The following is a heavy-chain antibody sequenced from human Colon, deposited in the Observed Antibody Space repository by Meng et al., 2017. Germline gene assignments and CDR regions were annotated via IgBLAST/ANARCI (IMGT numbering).Heavy chain of an antibody. CDR1: GGSVSSGSHY. D-gene: IGHD6-19*01. Sequence: QVQLQESGPGLVRPSETLSLTCNVSGGSVSSGSHYWSWIRQPPGKGLEWIGYMFHSGTTKYNPSLKSRVSMSVDTTKNQFYLMLTSVTVADTAVFYCARLIAGWPFYFDYWGQGILVTVFS. CDR3: ARLIAGWPFYFDY. CDR2: MFHSGTT. V-gene: IGHV4-61*01. J-gene: IGHJ4*02.